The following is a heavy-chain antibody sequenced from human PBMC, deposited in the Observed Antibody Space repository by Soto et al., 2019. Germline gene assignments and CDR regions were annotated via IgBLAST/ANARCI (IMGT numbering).Heavy chain of an antibody. CDR2: INHSGST. D-gene: IGHD5-18*01. CDR3: ARGGWYSYGSVYFDY. Sequence: SETLSLTCAGYGGSFSGYYWSWIRQPPGKGLEWIGEINHSGSTNYNPSLKSRVTISVDTSKNQFSLKLSSVTAADTAVYYCARGGWYSYGSVYFDYWGQGTLVTVSS. J-gene: IGHJ4*02. CDR1: GGSFSGYY. V-gene: IGHV4-34*01.